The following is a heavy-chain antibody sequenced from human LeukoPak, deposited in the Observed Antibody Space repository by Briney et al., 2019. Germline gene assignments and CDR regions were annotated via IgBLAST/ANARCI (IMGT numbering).Heavy chain of an antibody. CDR3: AKGPGYSTIDY. Sequence: PGRSLRLSCAASGITFSSYGMHWVRQAPGKGLEWVAVIWYDGSNKYYVDSVKGRFTISRDNFKNTLYLQMNSLRAEDTAVYYCAKGPGYSTIDYWGQGTLVTVSS. CDR2: IWYDGSNK. V-gene: IGHV3-33*06. J-gene: IGHJ4*02. D-gene: IGHD2-21*01. CDR1: GITFSSYG.